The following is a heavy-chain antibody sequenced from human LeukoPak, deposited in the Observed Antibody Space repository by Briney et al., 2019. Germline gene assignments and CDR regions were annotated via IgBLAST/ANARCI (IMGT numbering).Heavy chain of an antibody. Sequence: PGGSLRLSCAASGFTFSAYWMHWVRHAPGKGLVWVSRIDSDGSTTSYADSVKGRFTISRDNAKNTLFLQMNSLRAEDTAAYYCARSVYDSGGYYRVLDYWGQGTLVTVSS. CDR3: ARSVYDSGGYYRVLDY. V-gene: IGHV3-74*01. J-gene: IGHJ4*02. D-gene: IGHD3-22*01. CDR1: GFTFSAYW. CDR2: IDSDGSTT.